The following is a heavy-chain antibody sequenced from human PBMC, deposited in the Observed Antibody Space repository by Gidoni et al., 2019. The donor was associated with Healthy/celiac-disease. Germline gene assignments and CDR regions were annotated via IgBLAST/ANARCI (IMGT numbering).Heavy chain of an antibody. CDR1: GFSLSPSGVG. CDR2: IYWDDDK. CDR3: AHTSPSIAACHAFDI. V-gene: IGHV2-5*02. J-gene: IGHJ3*02. D-gene: IGHD6-6*01. Sequence: QITLKESGPTLVNTTQTLTPTCTFSGFSLSPSGVGVGWIRQPPGTALEWLALIYWDDDKRYSPSLKSRLTITKDTAKNQVVLTMTNMDPVDTATYDCAHTSPSIAACHAFDIWGQGTMVTVSS.